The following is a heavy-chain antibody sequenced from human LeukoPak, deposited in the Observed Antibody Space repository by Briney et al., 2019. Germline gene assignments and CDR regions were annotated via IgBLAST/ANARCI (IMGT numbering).Heavy chain of an antibody. CDR1: GFTFSSHA. V-gene: IGHV3-30*04. Sequence: PGRSLRLSCAASGFTFSSHAMHWVRQAPGKGLEWVAVMSYDGKIEYYADSVKGRFTISRDNSKNTLYLQMYSLRAEDTAVYYCARDGDYYDSSGYYYLYWGQGTLVSVSS. CDR2: MSYDGKIE. J-gene: IGHJ4*02. CDR3: ARDGDYYDSSGYYYLY. D-gene: IGHD3-22*01.